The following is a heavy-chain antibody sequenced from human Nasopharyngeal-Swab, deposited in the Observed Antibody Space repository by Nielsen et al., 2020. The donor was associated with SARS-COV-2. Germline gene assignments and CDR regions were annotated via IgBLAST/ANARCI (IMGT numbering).Heavy chain of an antibody. D-gene: IGHD2-21*01. CDR1: GFTFRSHW. CDR3: TRGGRIAPPVPAS. Sequence: GGSLRLSCASSGFTFRSHWMHWVRQPPGKGLVLVSRIDSSGGATTYADSVKGRFTISRDNAKNTLYLQMNSLRAEDTAVYYCTRGGRIAPPVPASWGQGTLVTVSS. V-gene: IGHV3-74*01. CDR2: IDSSGGAT. J-gene: IGHJ5*02.